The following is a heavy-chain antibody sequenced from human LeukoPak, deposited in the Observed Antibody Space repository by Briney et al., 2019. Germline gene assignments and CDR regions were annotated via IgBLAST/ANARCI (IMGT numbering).Heavy chain of an antibody. Sequence: GGSLRLSCAASGFTFSSYSMNWVRQAPGKGLEWVSSISSSSSYIYYADSVKGRFTISRDNAKNSLYLQMNSLRAEDTAVYYCARSGYCSGGSCHYFDYWGQGTLVTVSS. CDR3: ARSGYCSGGSCHYFDY. CDR2: ISSSSSYI. CDR1: GFTFSSYS. V-gene: IGHV3-21*01. J-gene: IGHJ4*02. D-gene: IGHD2-15*01.